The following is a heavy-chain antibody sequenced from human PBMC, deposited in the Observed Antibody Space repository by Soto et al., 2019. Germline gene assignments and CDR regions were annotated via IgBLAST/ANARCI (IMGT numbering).Heavy chain of an antibody. CDR1: GGSMSSHY. D-gene: IGHD3-16*01. V-gene: IGHV4-59*11. CDR2: ISYSGST. J-gene: IGHJ4*02. CDR3: AREDPDASVGY. Sequence: PSETLSLTCTVSGGSMSSHYWTCLRQPPGKGLEWIGYISYSGSTYYNPSLKSRVTISADTSRNQFSLKLSSVIAADTAVYYCAREDPDASVGYWGQGTLVTVSS.